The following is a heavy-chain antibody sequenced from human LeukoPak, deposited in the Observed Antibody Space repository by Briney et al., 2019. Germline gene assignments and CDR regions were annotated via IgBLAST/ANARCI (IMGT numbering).Heavy chain of an antibody. Sequence: SETLSLTCTVSGGSISSGGYYWSWIRQHPGKGLEWIGYIYYSGSTNYNPSLKSRVTISVDTSKNHFSLSLTSVTAADTAVYYCARAALGAGRPYYFDYWGQGTLVTVSA. J-gene: IGHJ4*02. V-gene: IGHV4-61*08. D-gene: IGHD1-26*01. CDR2: IYYSGST. CDR3: ARAALGAGRPYYFDY. CDR1: GGSISSGGYY.